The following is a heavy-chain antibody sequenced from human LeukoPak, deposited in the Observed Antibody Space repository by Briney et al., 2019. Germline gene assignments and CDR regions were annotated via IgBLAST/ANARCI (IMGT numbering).Heavy chain of an antibody. Sequence: HSGRSLRLSCTTSGFTFGDFAMSWFRQAPGKGLEWVSFIRSKEYGGTTEYAASVKGRFTISRDDSKDIAYMQMNSLKTEDTAVYFCVRDQKGLGQQYWGQGTLVTVSS. J-gene: IGHJ4*02. CDR1: GFTFGDFA. V-gene: IGHV3-49*03. CDR3: VRDQKGLGQQY. CDR2: IRSKEYGGTT. D-gene: IGHD3/OR15-3a*01.